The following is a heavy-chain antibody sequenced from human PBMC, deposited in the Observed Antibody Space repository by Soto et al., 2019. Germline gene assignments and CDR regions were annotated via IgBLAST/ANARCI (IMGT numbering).Heavy chain of an antibody. D-gene: IGHD2-2*01. Sequence: EVQLVESGGAVVQPGGSLRLSCAASGFTFDDYTMHWVRQVPGKGLEWVSFITWNGGSTYYADSVKGRFTLSRDNSKNSLSLQMKSLTIEDTALYYCAKDGDYAGRSCASTSCSHFDYWGQGTQVTVSS. V-gene: IGHV3-43*01. J-gene: IGHJ4*02. CDR3: AKDGDYAGRSCASTSCSHFDY. CDR2: ITWNGGST. CDR1: GFTFDDYT.